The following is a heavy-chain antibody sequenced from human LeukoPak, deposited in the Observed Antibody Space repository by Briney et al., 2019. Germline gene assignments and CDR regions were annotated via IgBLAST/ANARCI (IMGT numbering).Heavy chain of an antibody. CDR2: ISGGGGST. Sequence: GGSLRLSCAASGFTFTSYSMNWVRQAPGKGLEWVSTISGGGGSTYYADSVKGRFTISRDNSKNTLYLQMNSLRAEDTAVYYCAKDQTPKYPVAGQNYWGQGTLVTVSS. CDR1: GFTFTSYS. D-gene: IGHD6-19*01. CDR3: AKDQTPKYPVAGQNY. J-gene: IGHJ4*02. V-gene: IGHV3-23*01.